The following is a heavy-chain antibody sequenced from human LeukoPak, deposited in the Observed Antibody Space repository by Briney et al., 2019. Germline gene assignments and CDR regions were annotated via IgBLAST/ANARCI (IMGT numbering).Heavy chain of an antibody. V-gene: IGHV1-69-2*01. D-gene: IGHD6-13*01. CDR1: GYTFTDDY. CDR2: VDPKDGET. J-gene: IGHJ4*02. CDR3: ATDRTGYSTSWYYFDY. Sequence: GASVKVSCMVSGYTFTDDYMHWVQQAPGKGLEWMGLVDPKDGETAYAEKFQGRVTITADTSTDTVYMELTNLRSEDTALYYCATDRTGYSTSWYYFDYWGQGTLVTVSS.